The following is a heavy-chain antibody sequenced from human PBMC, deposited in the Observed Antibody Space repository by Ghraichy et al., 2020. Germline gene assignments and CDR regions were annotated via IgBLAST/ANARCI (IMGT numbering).Heavy chain of an antibody. D-gene: IGHD6-19*01. CDR1: GGSISSYY. CDR2: IYTSGST. V-gene: IGHV4-4*09. J-gene: IGHJ4*02. CDR3: ARHGSGWYVGWVDY. Sequence: SETLSLTCTVSGGSISSYYWSWIRQPPGKGLEWIGYIYTSGSTNYNPSLKSRVTISVDTSKNQFSLKLSSVTAADTAVYYCARHGSGWYVGWVDYWGQGTLVTVSS.